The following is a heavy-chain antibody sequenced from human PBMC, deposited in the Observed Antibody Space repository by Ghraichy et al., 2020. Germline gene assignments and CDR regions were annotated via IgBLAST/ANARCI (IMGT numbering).Heavy chain of an antibody. CDR3: AKGKRSGTYYNSFDY. CDR2: ISGDGDST. V-gene: IGHV3-43*02. J-gene: IGHJ4*02. Sequence: GGSLRLSCAASGFTFDDHAMHWVRQAPGKGLEWVSLISGDGDSTLYADSVKHRFTISRDSSKNSLYLQMNGLRSEDTALYYCAKGKRSGTYYNSFDYWGQGTLVTVSS. CDR1: GFTFDDHA. D-gene: IGHD3-10*01.